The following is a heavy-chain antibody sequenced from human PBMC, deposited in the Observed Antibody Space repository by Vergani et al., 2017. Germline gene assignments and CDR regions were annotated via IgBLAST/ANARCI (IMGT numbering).Heavy chain of an antibody. D-gene: IGHD2-21*01. V-gene: IGHV3-21*04. CDR3: ADLYGDDGFSPF. CDR2: ISGRSNYI. CDR1: GFSFSTSS. Sequence: EVQLQESGGGLVKPGGSLRVSCAASGFSFSTSSINWVRQAPGKGLEWVSSISGRSNYIYYADSLKGRFTISRDNSKNSVYLQMNSLRAEDTAFYYCADLYGDDGFSPFWGQGTLVTVSS. J-gene: IGHJ4*02.